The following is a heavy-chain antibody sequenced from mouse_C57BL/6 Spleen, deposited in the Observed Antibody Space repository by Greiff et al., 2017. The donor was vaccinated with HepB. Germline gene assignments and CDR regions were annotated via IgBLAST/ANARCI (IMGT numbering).Heavy chain of an antibody. V-gene: IGHV1-42*01. CDR1: GYSFTGYY. D-gene: IGHD1-1*01. CDR2: INPSTGGT. Sequence: DVKLVESGPELVKPGASVKISCKASGYSFTGYYMNWVKQSPEKSLEWIGEINPSTGGTTYNQKFKAKATLTVDKSSSTAYMQLKSLTSEDSAVYYCAKGTTVVAGDFDVWGTGTTVTVSS. CDR3: AKGTTVVAGDFDV. J-gene: IGHJ1*03.